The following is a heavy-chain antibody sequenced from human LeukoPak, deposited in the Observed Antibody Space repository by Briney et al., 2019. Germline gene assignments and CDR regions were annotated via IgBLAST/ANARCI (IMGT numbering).Heavy chain of an antibody. CDR3: ARDGAYSLGLIWLDP. V-gene: IGHV1-2*06. CDR1: GYSFGGYY. CDR2: INPNSDNT. J-gene: IGHJ5*02. Sequence: ASVKLSCRSSGYSFGGYYIHWVRQAPGQGLEWMGRINPNSDNTKYAQKSQGRVTMTRDTSTNTVFMELSSLRSDDTAVYYCARDGAYSLGLIWLDPWGQGTLVSVSS. D-gene: IGHD5-18*01.